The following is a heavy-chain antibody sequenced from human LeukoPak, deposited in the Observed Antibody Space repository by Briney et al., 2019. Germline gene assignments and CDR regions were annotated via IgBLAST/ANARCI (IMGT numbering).Heavy chain of an antibody. V-gene: IGHV3-30*04. Sequence: GGSLRLSCAASGFTFSSYAMHWVRQAPGKGLEWVAVISYDGSNKYYADSVKGRFTISRDNSKNTLYLQMNSLRAEDTAVYYCARDRAITIFGVVSFGLAGARYYYGMDVWGQGTTVTVSS. D-gene: IGHD3-3*01. CDR2: ISYDGSNK. J-gene: IGHJ6*02. CDR3: ARDRAITIFGVVSFGLAGARYYYGMDV. CDR1: GFTFSSYA.